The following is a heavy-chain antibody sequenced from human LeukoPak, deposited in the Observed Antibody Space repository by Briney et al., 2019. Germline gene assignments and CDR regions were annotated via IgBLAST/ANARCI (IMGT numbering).Heavy chain of an antibody. CDR2: ISNDGRGT. CDR1: GFTFSHYW. J-gene: IGHJ3*02. CDR3: ASQSTPVLPFDI. V-gene: IGHV3-74*01. Sequence: GGSLRLSCAASGFTFSHYWTHWVRQAPGKGLVWVSRISNDGRGTDYADSVKGRFTISRDISKNTLYLQMNSLRAEDTAVYYCASQSTPVLPFDIWGQGTMVTVSS.